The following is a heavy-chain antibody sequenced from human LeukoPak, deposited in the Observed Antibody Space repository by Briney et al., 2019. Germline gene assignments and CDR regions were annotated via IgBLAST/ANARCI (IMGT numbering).Heavy chain of an antibody. D-gene: IGHD3-22*01. Sequence: SETLSLTCTVSGGSISSSSYYWGWIRQPPGKGLEWIGSTYYSGSTYYNPSLKSRVSISVDTSKNQFSLKLRSVTAADTAVYYCASAYYYDSSGYPDAFDIWGQGTMVAVSS. CDR2: TYYSGST. V-gene: IGHV4-39*01. CDR3: ASAYYYDSSGYPDAFDI. CDR1: GGSISSSSYY. J-gene: IGHJ3*02.